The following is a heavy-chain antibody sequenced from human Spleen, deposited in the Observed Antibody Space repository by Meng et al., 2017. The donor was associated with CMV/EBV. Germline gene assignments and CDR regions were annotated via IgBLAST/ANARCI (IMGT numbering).Heavy chain of an antibody. Sequence: ASVKVSCKASGVSFSDYSVSWVRQAPGQGLEWMGWISAYNGNTNYAQKLQGRVTMTTDTSTSTAYMELRSLRSDDTAVYYCARAGGASSLPYYWGQGTLVTVSS. CDR1: GVSFSDYS. CDR2: ISAYNGNT. V-gene: IGHV1-18*01. J-gene: IGHJ4*02. D-gene: IGHD2-2*01. CDR3: ARAGGASSLPYY.